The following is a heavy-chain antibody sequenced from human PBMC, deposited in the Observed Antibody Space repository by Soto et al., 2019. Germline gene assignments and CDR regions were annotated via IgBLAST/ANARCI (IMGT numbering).Heavy chain of an antibody. CDR2: INHSGST. J-gene: IGHJ6*02. Sequence: QGQLQQWGAGLVKPSETLSLNCAVYGGSFSGHYWTWVRQPPGKGLEWIGEINHSGSTNYNPSLKSRVTISVDTSKNQFSLKVRSVTAAATAVYYCARNQLLLSDGARYGLDVWGQGTTVTVSS. V-gene: IGHV4-34*01. D-gene: IGHD2-2*01. CDR1: GGSFSGHY. CDR3: ARNQLLLSDGARYGLDV.